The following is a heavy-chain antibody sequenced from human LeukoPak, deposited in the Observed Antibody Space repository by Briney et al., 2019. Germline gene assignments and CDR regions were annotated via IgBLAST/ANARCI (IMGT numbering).Heavy chain of an antibody. J-gene: IGHJ4*02. Sequence: SETLSLTCAVYGGSFSGYYWSWIRQPPGKGLEWIGEINHSGSTNYNPSLKSRVTISVDTSKNQFSLKLSSVTAADTAVYYCASRDGYNRGIYNRDYWGQGTLVTVSS. CDR2: INHSGST. CDR1: GGSFSGYY. D-gene: IGHD5-24*01. V-gene: IGHV4-34*01. CDR3: ASRDGYNRGIYNRDY.